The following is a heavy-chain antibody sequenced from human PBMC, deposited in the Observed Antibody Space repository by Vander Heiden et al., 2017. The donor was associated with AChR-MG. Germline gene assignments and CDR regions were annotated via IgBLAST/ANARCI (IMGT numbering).Heavy chain of an antibody. CDR3: ASTWSSCGGDCYSYYYYGMDV. D-gene: IGHD2-21*02. CDR1: GFTVSSNY. V-gene: IGHV3-53*02. Sequence: EVQLVETGGGLIQPGGSLRLSCSASGFTVSSNYMIWVRQAPGKGLEWVSVIYSGGRTYYADSVKSRCTISRDNSKNTLYLQMNSLRAEDTAVYYCASTWSSCGGDCYSYYYYGMDVWGQGTTVTVSS. J-gene: IGHJ6*02. CDR2: IYSGGRT.